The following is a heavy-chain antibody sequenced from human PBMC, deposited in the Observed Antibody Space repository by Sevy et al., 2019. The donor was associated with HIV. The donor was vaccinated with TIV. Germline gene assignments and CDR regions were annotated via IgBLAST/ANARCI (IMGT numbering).Heavy chain of an antibody. Sequence: GGSLRLSCAASGLIVSSNYMSWVRQAPGKGLEWVSVIYSGGSTYYADSVKGRFTISRDNSKNTLYFQMNSLRAEDTAVYFCARDTGDGMDVWGQGTTVTVSS. CDR1: GLIVSSNY. CDR3: ARDTGDGMDV. J-gene: IGHJ6*02. V-gene: IGHV3-66*01. CDR2: IYSGGST. D-gene: IGHD3-10*01.